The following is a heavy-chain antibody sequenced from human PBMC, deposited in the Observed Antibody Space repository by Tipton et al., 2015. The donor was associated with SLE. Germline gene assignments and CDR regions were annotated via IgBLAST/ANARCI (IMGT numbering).Heavy chain of an antibody. J-gene: IGHJ4*02. D-gene: IGHD3-9*01. V-gene: IGHV4-59*08. CDR1: GGSITNKY. CDR2: LNYNGGA. Sequence: TLSLTCSVSGGSITNKYWSWIRQPPGKGLEWIGYLNYNGGATYSPSLKSRVTTSVDTSKNQFSLNLNSVTAADTAVYYCARHGSGYDILTGYPIGGYFDYWGQGTLVTVSS. CDR3: ARHGSGYDILTGYPIGGYFDY.